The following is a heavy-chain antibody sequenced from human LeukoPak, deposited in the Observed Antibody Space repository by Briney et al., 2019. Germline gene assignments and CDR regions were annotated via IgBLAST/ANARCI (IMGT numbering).Heavy chain of an antibody. CDR1: GFTFSTYE. Sequence: LRLSCAASGFTFSTYEMNWVRQPPGKGLEWIGEINHSGSTNYNPSLKSRVTISVDTSKNQFSLKLSSVTAADTAVYYCARGCSGGSCHTFDYWGQGTLVTVSS. J-gene: IGHJ4*02. CDR2: INHSGST. CDR3: ARGCSGGSCHTFDY. D-gene: IGHD2-15*01. V-gene: IGHV4-34*01.